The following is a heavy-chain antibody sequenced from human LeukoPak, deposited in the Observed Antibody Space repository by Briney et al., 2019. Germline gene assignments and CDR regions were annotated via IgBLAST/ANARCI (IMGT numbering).Heavy chain of an antibody. V-gene: IGHV1-2*02. CDR1: GYTFTGYY. CDR3: ARDRGYDTYHYYGMDV. J-gene: IGHJ6*02. CDR2: INPNSGGT. D-gene: IGHD5-12*01. Sequence: GASVKVSCKASGYTFTGYYMHWVRQAPGQGLEWMGWINPNSGGTNYAQKFQGRVTMTRDTSISTAYMELSRLRSDDTAVYYCARDRGYDTYHYYGMDVWGQGTTVTVSS.